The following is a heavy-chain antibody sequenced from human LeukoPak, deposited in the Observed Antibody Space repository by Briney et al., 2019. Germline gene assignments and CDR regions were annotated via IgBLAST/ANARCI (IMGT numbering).Heavy chain of an antibody. CDR2: IYPGDSDT. D-gene: IGHD3-9*01. J-gene: IGHJ3*02. CDR3: ARSNVLRYFDWLLFDAFDI. CDR1: GYSFTSYW. V-gene: IGHV5-51*01. Sequence: GESLKISCKGSGYSFTSYWIGWVRQMPGKGLEWMGIIYPGDSDTRYSPSFQGQVTISADKSISTAYLQWSSLKASDTAMYYCARSNVLRYFDWLLFDAFDIWGQGTMVTVSS.